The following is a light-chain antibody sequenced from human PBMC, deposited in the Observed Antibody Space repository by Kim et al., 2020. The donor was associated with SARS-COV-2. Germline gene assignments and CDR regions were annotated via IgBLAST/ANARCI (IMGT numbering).Light chain of an antibody. CDR2: GKN. J-gene: IGLJ3*02. V-gene: IGLV3-19*01. CDR1: SLRSYY. Sequence: LGQTVRITCQGDSLRSYYASWYQQKPRQAPVLVIYGKNNRPSGIPDRFSGSSSGNTASLTITGAQAEDEADYYCNSRDSSGNREVFGGGTQLTVL. CDR3: NSRDSSGNREV.